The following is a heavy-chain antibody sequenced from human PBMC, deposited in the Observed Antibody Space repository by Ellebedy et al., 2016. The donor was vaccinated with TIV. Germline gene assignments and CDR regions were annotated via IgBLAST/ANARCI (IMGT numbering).Heavy chain of an antibody. CDR1: GYTFTSYY. V-gene: IGHV1-3*01. CDR3: ASTSLGQWPRLDY. Sequence: AASVKVSCKASGYTFTSYYMHWVRQAPGQRLEWMGWINAGNGNTKYSQKFQGRVTITRDTSASTAYMELSSLRSEDTAVYYCASTSLGQWPRLDYWGQGTLVTVSS. CDR2: INAGNGNT. D-gene: IGHD6-19*01. J-gene: IGHJ4*02.